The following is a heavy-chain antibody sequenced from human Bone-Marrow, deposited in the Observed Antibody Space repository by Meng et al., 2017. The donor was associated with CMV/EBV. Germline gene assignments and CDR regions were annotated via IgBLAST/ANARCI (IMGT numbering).Heavy chain of an antibody. CDR3: ARGGDDYGDSNEDYGMDV. D-gene: IGHD4-17*01. CDR2: IYHSGST. CDR1: GGSISSSNW. V-gene: IGHV4-4*02. J-gene: IGHJ6*02. Sequence: SETLSLTCAVSGGSISSSNWWSWVRQPPGKGLEWIGEIYHSGSTNYNPSLKSRVTISVDKSKNQFSLKLSSVTAADTAVYYCARGGDDYGDSNEDYGMDVWGQGTTVTVSS.